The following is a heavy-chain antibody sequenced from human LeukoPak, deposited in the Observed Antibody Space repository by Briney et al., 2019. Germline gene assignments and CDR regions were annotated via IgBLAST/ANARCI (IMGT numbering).Heavy chain of an antibody. CDR3: ARGYSSSLYYYYGMDV. J-gene: IGHJ6*04. CDR2: ISSSGSTI. Sequence: QSGGSLRLSCAASGFTFSSYEMNWVRQAPGKGLEWVSYISSSGSTIYYADSVKGRFTISRDNAKNSLYLQMNSLRAEDTAVYYCARGYSSSLYYYYGMDVWGKGTTVTVSS. CDR1: GFTFSSYE. D-gene: IGHD6-13*01. V-gene: IGHV3-48*03.